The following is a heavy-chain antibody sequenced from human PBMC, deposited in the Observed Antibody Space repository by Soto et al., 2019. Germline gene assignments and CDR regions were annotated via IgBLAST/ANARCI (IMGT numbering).Heavy chain of an antibody. Sequence: LSLTCTVSGGSITSNAYYWGWVRQPPGKGLEWIGSKLYSGSTYYSPSLKSRVTISVDTSKNQFSLKLSSVTAADTAVYYCARHHDHVWGTYRWALDYWGQGTLVTVSS. CDR2: KLYSGST. D-gene: IGHD3-16*02. CDR3: ARHHDHVWGTYRWALDY. V-gene: IGHV4-39*01. J-gene: IGHJ4*02. CDR1: GGSITSNAYY.